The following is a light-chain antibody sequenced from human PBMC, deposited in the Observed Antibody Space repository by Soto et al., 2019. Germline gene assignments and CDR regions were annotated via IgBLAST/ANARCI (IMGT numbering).Light chain of an antibody. Sequence: DIQMTPSPYTLSASVGDRVAITCRASDNIVHWVAWYQQKPGKSPKLLISKAANLADEVPSRFAGSGSGTDFTLTITRLQPDDFATYYCQHYNSFSRTLGQGTKVEV. J-gene: IGKJ1*01. V-gene: IGKV1-5*03. CDR2: KAA. CDR1: DNIVHW. CDR3: QHYNSFSRT.